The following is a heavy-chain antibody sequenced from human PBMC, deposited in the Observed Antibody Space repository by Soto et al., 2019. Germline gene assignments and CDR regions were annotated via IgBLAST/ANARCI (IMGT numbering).Heavy chain of an antibody. D-gene: IGHD6-19*01. Sequence: GGSLRLSCAASGFTFSSYAMSWVRQAPGKGLEWVSAISGSGGSTYYADSVKGRSTISRDNSKNTLYLQMNSLRAEDTAVYYCAKVGSSGWYLRDYYYYGMDVWGQGTTVTVSS. J-gene: IGHJ6*02. V-gene: IGHV3-23*01. CDR2: ISGSGGST. CDR3: AKVGSSGWYLRDYYYYGMDV. CDR1: GFTFSSYA.